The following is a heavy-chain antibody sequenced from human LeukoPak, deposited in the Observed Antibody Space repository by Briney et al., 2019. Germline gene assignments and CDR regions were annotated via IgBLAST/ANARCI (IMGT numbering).Heavy chain of an antibody. CDR3: VKDPKGTVTTDY. V-gene: IGHV3-64D*09. CDR1: GFSFSSYG. D-gene: IGHD4-17*01. J-gene: IGHJ4*02. CDR2: ISSNGGNT. Sequence: GGSLRLSCAASGFSFSSYGMRWVRQAPGKGLEYVSAISSNGGNTYYADSVKGRFTISRDNSKNTLYLQMSSLRAEDTAVYYCVKDPKGTVTTDYWGQGTLVTVSS.